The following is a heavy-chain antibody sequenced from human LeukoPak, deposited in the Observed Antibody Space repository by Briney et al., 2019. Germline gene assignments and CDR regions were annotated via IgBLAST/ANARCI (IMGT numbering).Heavy chain of an antibody. D-gene: IGHD6-13*01. V-gene: IGHV3-15*01. CDR2: IKSKTDGGTT. Sequence: GGSLRLSCAASGFTFSRYWMSWVRQPPGKGLEWVGRIKSKTDGGTTDYAAPVKGRFTISRDDSKNTLYLQMNSLKTEDTAVYYCTTDIYRIAPYYRFDPWGQGTLVTVSS. CDR3: TTDIYRIAPYYRFDP. J-gene: IGHJ5*02. CDR1: GFTFSRYW.